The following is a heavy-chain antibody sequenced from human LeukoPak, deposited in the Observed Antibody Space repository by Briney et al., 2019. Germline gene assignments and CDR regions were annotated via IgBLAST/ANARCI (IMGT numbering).Heavy chain of an antibody. CDR3: ARSSGGWFPHAEYFQH. CDR1: GFTFSTYW. CDR2: INGDGSTT. V-gene: IGHV3-74*01. J-gene: IGHJ1*01. D-gene: IGHD6-19*01. Sequence: GGSLRLSCAASGFTFSTYWMHWVRQAPGKGLVWVSRINGDGSTTNYADSVEGRFTISRDNAKNTLYLQMNTLRAEDTAVYYCARSSGGWFPHAEYFQHWGQGTLVTVSS.